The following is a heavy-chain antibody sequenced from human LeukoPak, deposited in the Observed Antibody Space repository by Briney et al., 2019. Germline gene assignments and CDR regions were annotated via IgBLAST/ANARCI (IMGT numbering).Heavy chain of an antibody. CDR2: IYNDGSS. Sequence: GGPLRLSCAASGFTVSSNYMSWVRQAPGKGLEWVSVIYNDGSSYYADSVKGRFTISRDNSKNTLYLQMNSLRAEDTAVYYCARDRPFGGVLDFDYWGQGTLVTVSS. CDR3: ARDRPFGGVLDFDY. CDR1: GFTVSSNY. V-gene: IGHV3-66*01. D-gene: IGHD3-16*01. J-gene: IGHJ4*02.